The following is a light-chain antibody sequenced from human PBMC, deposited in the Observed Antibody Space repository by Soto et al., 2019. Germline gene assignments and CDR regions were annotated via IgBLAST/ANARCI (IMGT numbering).Light chain of an antibody. Sequence: EIVLTQSPGTLSLSPGERATLSCRASQSVSSNYLAWYQQKPGQAPRVLIYGASSRATGIPDRFSGSGSGTDFTLTISRLEPEDFAVYYCQQYGNLPLTFGGGTKVEIK. CDR1: QSVSSNY. J-gene: IGKJ4*01. V-gene: IGKV3-20*01. CDR2: GAS. CDR3: QQYGNLPLT.